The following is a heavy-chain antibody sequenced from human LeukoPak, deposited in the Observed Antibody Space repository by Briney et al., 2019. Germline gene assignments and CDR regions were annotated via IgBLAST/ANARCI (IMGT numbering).Heavy chain of an antibody. V-gene: IGHV3-73*01. CDR2: IRSKANSYAT. D-gene: IGHD1-26*01. Sequence: PGGSLRLSCAASGFTFRGSAMHWVRQASGKGLEWVGRIRSKANSYATAYAASVKGRFTISRDDSKNTAYLQMNSLKTEDTAVYYCTRPFEVGTTWGQGTLVTVSS. CDR1: GFTFRGSA. CDR3: TRPFEVGTT. J-gene: IGHJ4*02.